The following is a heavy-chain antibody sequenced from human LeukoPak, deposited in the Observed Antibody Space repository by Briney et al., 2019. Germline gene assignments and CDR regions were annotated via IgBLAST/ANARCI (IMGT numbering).Heavy chain of an antibody. CDR1: GFTFSSYA. CDR3: XXXXXXXSXSEFSFDY. Sequence: GGSLRLSCAASGFTFSSYAMSWVRQAPGKGLEWVSAISGSGGSTYYADSVKGRFTISRDNSKNTLYLQMNSLRAEDTAVYXXXXXXXXXSXSEFSFDYWGQGTLVTVSS. CDR2: ISGSGGST. J-gene: IGHJ4*02. V-gene: IGHV3-23*01. D-gene: IGHD6-6*01.